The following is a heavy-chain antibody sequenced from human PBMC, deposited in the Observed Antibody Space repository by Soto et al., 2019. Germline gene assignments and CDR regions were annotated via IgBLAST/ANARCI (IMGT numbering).Heavy chain of an antibody. Sequence: SETLSLTCSVSGGSISSGYWTWIRQPPGKGLEWIGFIYHSGSTNYNPSLKSRVAISLDTSKNQLSLSLSSVTAADTAVYYCARGRGYSYGLDPWGQGTLVTVS. D-gene: IGHD5-18*01. CDR2: IYHSGST. V-gene: IGHV4-4*09. J-gene: IGHJ5*02. CDR3: ARGRGYSYGLDP. CDR1: GGSISSGY.